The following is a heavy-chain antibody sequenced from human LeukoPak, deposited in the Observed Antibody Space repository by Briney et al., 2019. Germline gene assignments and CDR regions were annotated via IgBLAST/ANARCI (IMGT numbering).Heavy chain of an antibody. D-gene: IGHD3-22*01. J-gene: IGHJ4*02. CDR2: IKQDGSER. CDR1: GFSMSVYW. CDR3: ARDWGAYYHFFDY. Sequence: GGSLRLSCEASGFSMSVYWMSWVRQAPGKGLEWVGNIKQDGSERNYVDSVKGRFTISRDNAKKSLYLQINSLRAEDTAVYYCARDWGAYYHFFDYWGQGTLVSVSS. V-gene: IGHV3-7*01.